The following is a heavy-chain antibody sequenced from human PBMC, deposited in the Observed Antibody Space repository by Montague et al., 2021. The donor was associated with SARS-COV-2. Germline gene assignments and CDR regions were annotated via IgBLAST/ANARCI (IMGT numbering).Heavy chain of an antibody. Sequence: SETLSLTCSVSGDSISRSHYFWAWIRQPPGMGLDWIGSIYFTGKTYYHPSLKSRVTISIDTSKNHFSLRLSSVTAADSSVFYCARWGLNNAFDIWGLGTMITISS. CDR2: IYFTGKT. V-gene: IGHV4-39*02. CDR1: GDSISRSHYF. D-gene: IGHD1/OR15-1a*01. J-gene: IGHJ3*02. CDR3: ARWGLNNAFDI.